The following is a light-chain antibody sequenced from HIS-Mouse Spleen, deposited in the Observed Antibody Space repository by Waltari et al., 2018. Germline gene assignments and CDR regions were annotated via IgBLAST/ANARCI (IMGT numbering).Light chain of an antibody. V-gene: IGLV2-23*01. CDR3: CSYAGSSTWV. CDR1: SSQVGSYNL. CDR2: EGS. Sequence: QSAPTQPASVSGSPGQSITIACTVTSSQVGSYNLVSRYQQHPGKAPKHLIYEGSKRPSGVSNRFSGSQSGNTASLTISGLQAEDEADYYCCSYAGSSTWVFGGGTKLTVL. J-gene: IGLJ3*02.